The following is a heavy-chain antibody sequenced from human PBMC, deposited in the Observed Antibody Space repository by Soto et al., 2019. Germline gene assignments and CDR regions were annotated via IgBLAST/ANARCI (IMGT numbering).Heavy chain of an antibody. CDR3: TKEWGRPLDY. CDR1: GFTVSSNY. CDR2: ISGSGGNT. D-gene: IGHD7-27*01. J-gene: IGHJ4*02. V-gene: IGHV3-23*01. Sequence: PGGSLRLSCAASGFTVSSNYMSWVRQAPGKGLEWVSAISGSGGNTYYADSVTGRFTISRDNSKNTLYLQMNSLRAEDTAVYYCTKEWGRPLDYWGQGTPVTVSS.